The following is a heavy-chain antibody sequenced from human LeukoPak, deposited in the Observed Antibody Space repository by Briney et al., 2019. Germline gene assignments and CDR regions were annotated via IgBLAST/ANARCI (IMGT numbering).Heavy chain of an antibody. Sequence: GGSLRLSCAASGFTFSSYSMNWVRQAPGKGLEWVSSISSSSSYIYYADSVKGRFTISRDNAKNSLYLQMNSLRAEDTAVYYCARDIEITMVRGVIISDYYYYGVDVWGQGTTVTVSS. CDR1: GFTFSSYS. D-gene: IGHD3-10*01. J-gene: IGHJ6*02. CDR2: ISSSSSYI. V-gene: IGHV3-21*01. CDR3: ARDIEITMVRGVIISDYYYYGVDV.